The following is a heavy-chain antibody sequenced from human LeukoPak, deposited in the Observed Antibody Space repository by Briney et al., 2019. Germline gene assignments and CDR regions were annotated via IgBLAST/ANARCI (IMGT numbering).Heavy chain of an antibody. CDR3: ARGTLNIPGEHGAFDY. Sequence: PGGSLRLSCAASGFTFSSYSMNWVRQAPGKGLEWVSSISSSSSYIYYADSVKGRFTISRDNAKNSLHLQMNSLRAEDTAVYYCARGTLNIPGEHGAFDYWGQGTLVTVSS. CDR2: ISSSSSYI. J-gene: IGHJ4*02. D-gene: IGHD1-14*01. V-gene: IGHV3-21*01. CDR1: GFTFSSYS.